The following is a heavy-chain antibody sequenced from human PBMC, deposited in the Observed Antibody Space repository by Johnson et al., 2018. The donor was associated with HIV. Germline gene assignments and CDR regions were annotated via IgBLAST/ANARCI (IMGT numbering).Heavy chain of an antibody. D-gene: IGHD6-13*01. Sequence: VQLVESGGGLVKPGGSLRLSCVASGFTFSNAWMSWVRQAPGKGLEWVGRIKSKTDGGTTDYAAPVKGRFTISRDDSKNTLYLQINSLKTEDTAVYYCARGYSSSSDDAFDIWGQGTLVTVSS. CDR3: ARGYSSSSDDAFDI. V-gene: IGHV3-15*01. CDR1: GFTFSNAW. J-gene: IGHJ3*02. CDR2: IKSKTDGGTT.